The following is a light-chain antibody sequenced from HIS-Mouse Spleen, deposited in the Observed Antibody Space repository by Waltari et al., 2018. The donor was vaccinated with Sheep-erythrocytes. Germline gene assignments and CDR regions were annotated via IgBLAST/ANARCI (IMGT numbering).Light chain of an antibody. CDR1: QSVSSY. CDR2: DAS. CDR3: QQRSNWLT. Sequence: EIVLTQSPATLSLSPGERATLSCRASQSVSSYLAWYQQKPVQAPRHLIYDASNRATGIPARFSGSGSGTDFTLTISSLEPEDFAVYYCQQRSNWLTFGGGTKVEIK. J-gene: IGKJ4*01. V-gene: IGKV3-11*01.